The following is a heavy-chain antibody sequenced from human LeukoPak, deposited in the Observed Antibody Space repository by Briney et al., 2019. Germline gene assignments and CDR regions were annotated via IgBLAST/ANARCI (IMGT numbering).Heavy chain of an antibody. V-gene: IGHV1-18*01. CDR3: ARSLLVVPDASGEHDAFDM. Sequence: ASVKVSCKTSGYTFTHYGISWVRQAPGQGLEWVGWISAYNGDTKYAQNFQDKVTMTTDTSTTTAYMELRSLTSDDTAVYYCARSLLVVPDASGEHDAFDMWGQGTMVTVPS. CDR2: ISAYNGDT. CDR1: GYTFTHYG. J-gene: IGHJ3*02. D-gene: IGHD2-8*02.